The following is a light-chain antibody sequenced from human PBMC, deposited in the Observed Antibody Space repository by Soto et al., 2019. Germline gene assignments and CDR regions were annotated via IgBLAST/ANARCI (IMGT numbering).Light chain of an antibody. CDR1: QSISSY. J-gene: IGKJ5*01. V-gene: IGKV1-39*01. CDR2: AAS. Sequence: DIQMTQSPSSLSASVGHRVTITCRASQSISSYLNWYQQKPGKAPKLLIYAASSLQSGVPSRFGGSGSGTDFTLTISSLQPEDFATYYCQETYSDSITFGQGTRLEI. CDR3: QETYSDSIT.